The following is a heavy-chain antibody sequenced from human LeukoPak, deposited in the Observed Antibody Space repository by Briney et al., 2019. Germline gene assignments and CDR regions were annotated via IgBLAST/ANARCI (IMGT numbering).Heavy chain of an antibody. Sequence: PGGSLRLSCVASGFTFSSYWMNWVRQAPGKGLEWVSAISGSGASTYYADSVKDRFTLSRDDSKNTLYLQMNSLRAEDTAVYYCAKSRSSSSTSCYNYWGQGTLVTVSS. D-gene: IGHD2-2*02. CDR1: GFTFSSYW. CDR2: ISGSGAST. CDR3: AKSRSSSSTSCYNY. V-gene: IGHV3-23*01. J-gene: IGHJ4*02.